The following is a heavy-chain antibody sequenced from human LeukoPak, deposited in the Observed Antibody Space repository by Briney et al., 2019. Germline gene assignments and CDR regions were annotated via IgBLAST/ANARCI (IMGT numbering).Heavy chain of an antibody. CDR2: IYSGGST. CDR1: GFTVSSTY. V-gene: IGHV3-53*01. D-gene: IGHD3-16*01. CDR3: AKAVLGGGSPKGDYYYMDV. J-gene: IGHJ6*03. Sequence: PGGSLRLSCAASGFTVSSTYMSWVRQAPGKGLEWVSVIYSGGSTYYADSVKGRFSISRDIFKNTLYLQMNSLRAEDTAVYYCAKAVLGGGSPKGDYYYMDVWGKGTTVTISS.